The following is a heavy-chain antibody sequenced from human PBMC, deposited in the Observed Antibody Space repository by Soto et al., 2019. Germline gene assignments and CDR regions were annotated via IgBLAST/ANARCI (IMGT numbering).Heavy chain of an antibody. D-gene: IGHD1-1*01. J-gene: IGHJ4*02. CDR3: ARFIERILGPHHNSVGRGH. CDR2: ISFNGIDT. V-gene: IGHV3-30*04. Sequence: VQLVESGGGVVQPGGSLTLSCAASGFTFNSYAMHWVRQAPGQGLEWVAVISFNGIDTYYADSVKGRVTISRDNSRNTVFLQSTSLRTEDTAVFYCARFIERILGPHHNSVGRGHWGQGTLVTVSS. CDR1: GFTFNSYA.